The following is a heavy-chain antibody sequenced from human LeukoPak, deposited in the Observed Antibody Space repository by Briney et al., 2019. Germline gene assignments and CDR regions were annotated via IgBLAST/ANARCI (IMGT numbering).Heavy chain of an antibody. J-gene: IGHJ4*02. D-gene: IGHD2-15*01. Sequence: GRSLRLSCAASGFTFRSYGMHWVRQAPGKGLEWVAIIWYDGSNKYYADSVKGRFTISRDNSKNTLCLQMGSLRAEDTAVYYCARVVGYCGGATCSFYFDYWGQGTLVTVSS. CDR3: ARVVGYCGGATCSFYFDY. V-gene: IGHV3-33*01. CDR2: IWYDGSNK. CDR1: GFTFRSYG.